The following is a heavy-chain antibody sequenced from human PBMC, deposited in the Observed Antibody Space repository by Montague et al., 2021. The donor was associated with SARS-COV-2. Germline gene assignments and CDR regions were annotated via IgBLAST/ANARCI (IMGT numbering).Heavy chain of an antibody. V-gene: IGHV3-23*01. J-gene: IGHJ4*02. CDR1: GVTSNTCA. CDR3: AKIWDYDSLNY. CDR2: ISYGGGRT. Sequence: SLRLSCAASGVTSNTCAMSWVRQAPGKGLEWVSAISYGGGRTFYADSVRGRFTISRDNSKNTLYLQMNSLRAEDTAVYYCAKIWDYDSLNYWGQGTLVTVSS. D-gene: IGHD3-22*01.